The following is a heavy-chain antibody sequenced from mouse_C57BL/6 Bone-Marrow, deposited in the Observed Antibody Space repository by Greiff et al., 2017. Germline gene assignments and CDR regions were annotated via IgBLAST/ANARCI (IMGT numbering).Heavy chain of an antibody. J-gene: IGHJ4*01. V-gene: IGHV1-22*01. CDR2: INPNNGGT. D-gene: IGHD2-2*01. CDR1: GYTFTDYN. Sequence: EVQLQPSGPELVKPGASVKMSCKASGYTFTDYNMHWVKQSHGKSLEWIGYINPNNGGTSYNQKFKGKATLTVNKSSSTAYMELRSLTSEDSAVYYCANDLLWLRRYYYAMDYWGQGTSVTVSS. CDR3: ANDLLWLRRYYYAMDY.